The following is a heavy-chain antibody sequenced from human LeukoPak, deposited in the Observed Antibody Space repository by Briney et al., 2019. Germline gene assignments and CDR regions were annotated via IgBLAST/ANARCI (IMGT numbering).Heavy chain of an antibody. Sequence: KFQGRVTITRDTSASTAYMELSSLRSEDTAVYYCARVAANSSSLDYWGQGTLVTVSS. V-gene: IGHV1-3*01. J-gene: IGHJ4*02. CDR3: ARVAANSSSLDY. D-gene: IGHD6-13*01.